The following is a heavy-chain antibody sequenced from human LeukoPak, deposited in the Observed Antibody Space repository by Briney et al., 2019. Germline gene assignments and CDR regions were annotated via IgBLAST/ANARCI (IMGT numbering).Heavy chain of an antibody. D-gene: IGHD2-2*01. CDR1: GGSISSGGYY. CDR3: ARHCSSTSCSYYYYYYGMDV. J-gene: IGHJ6*02. V-gene: IGHV4-31*03. Sequence: SQTLSLTCTVSGGSISSGGYYWSRIRQHPGKGLEWIGYIYYSGSTYYNPSLKSRVTISVDTSKNQFSLKLSSVTAADTAVYYCARHCSSTSCSYYYYYYGMDVWGQGTTVTVSS. CDR2: IYYSGST.